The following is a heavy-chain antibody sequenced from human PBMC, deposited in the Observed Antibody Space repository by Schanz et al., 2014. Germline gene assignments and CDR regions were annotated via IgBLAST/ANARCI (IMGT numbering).Heavy chain of an antibody. CDR1: GLNFDYYG. CDR3: ARGPIPIQGVPMDF. CDR2: IGYDGSEK. V-gene: IGHV3-33*01. D-gene: IGHD3-10*01. Sequence: QAQLVESGGGVVQPGRSLRLSCATSGLNFDYYGMNWVRQAPGKGLEWVANIGYDGSEKYYVDSVKGRFTISRDNSKDTLYLQMSGLTPEDTAVYYCARGPIPIQGVPMDFWGQGTLVNDSS. J-gene: IGHJ4*02.